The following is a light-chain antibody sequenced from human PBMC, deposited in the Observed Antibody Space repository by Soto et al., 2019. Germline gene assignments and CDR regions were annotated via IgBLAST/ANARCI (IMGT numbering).Light chain of an antibody. J-gene: IGKJ5*01. Sequence: EIVLTQSPGTLSLSPGERATLSCRASQSVTSTHLAWYQQKPGQAPRLLIHGASRRATDIPDRFSGSGSGTDFTLTITRLEPEDFAMYYCQQYEISPPITFGQGTRLEIK. V-gene: IGKV3-20*01. CDR1: QSVTSTH. CDR3: QQYEISPPIT. CDR2: GAS.